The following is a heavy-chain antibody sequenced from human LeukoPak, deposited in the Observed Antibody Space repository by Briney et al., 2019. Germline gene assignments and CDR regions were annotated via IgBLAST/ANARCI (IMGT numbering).Heavy chain of an antibody. D-gene: IGHD4-17*01. Sequence: GGSLRLSCAVSGLTFSDYYMSWTRQAPGKGLEYVSAISSNGGSTYYADSVKGRFTISRDNSKNTLYLQMSSLRAEDTAVYYCVKEDDYGDYANYWGQGTLVTVSS. CDR2: ISSNGGST. CDR1: GLTFSDYY. V-gene: IGHV3-64D*06. J-gene: IGHJ4*02. CDR3: VKEDDYGDYANY.